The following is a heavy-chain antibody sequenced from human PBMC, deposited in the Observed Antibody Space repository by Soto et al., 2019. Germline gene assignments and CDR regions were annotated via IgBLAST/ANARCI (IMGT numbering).Heavy chain of an antibody. D-gene: IGHD3-22*01. J-gene: IGHJ4*01. V-gene: IGHV3-23*01. CDR1: GFTFSGYA. CDR3: AKDRSSGTSFDS. CDR2: ITGSGSGT. Sequence: EVQLLESWGGLVQPGGSLRLSCAASGFTFSGYAMSWVRQAPGKGLEWVSEITGSGSGTYYTDSVKGRFTISRDNSKNTLYLQMNSLRVEDTAVYYCAKDRSSGTSFDSWGQGTLVTVSS.